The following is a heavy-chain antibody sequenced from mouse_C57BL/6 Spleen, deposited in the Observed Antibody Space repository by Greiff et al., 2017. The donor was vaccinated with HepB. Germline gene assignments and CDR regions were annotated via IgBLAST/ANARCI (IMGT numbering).Heavy chain of an antibody. CDR1: GFTFSSYA. Sequence: EVKVVESGGGLVKPGGSLKLSCAASGFTFSSYAMSWVRQTSEKRLEWVATISDGGSYTYYPDNVKGRFTISRDNAKNNLYLQMSHLKSEDTAMYYCAREDDYDGYYAMDYWGQGTSVTVSS. CDR3: AREDDYDGYYAMDY. V-gene: IGHV5-4*01. CDR2: ISDGGSYT. D-gene: IGHD2-4*01. J-gene: IGHJ4*01.